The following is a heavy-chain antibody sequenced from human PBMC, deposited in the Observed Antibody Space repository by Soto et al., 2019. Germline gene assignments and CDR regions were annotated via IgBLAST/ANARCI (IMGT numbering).Heavy chain of an antibody. CDR1: GYTFTTYV. D-gene: IGHD7-27*01. CDR2: IRTYNGYT. J-gene: IGHJ6*02. V-gene: IGHV1-18*01. Sequence: ASVKVSCKASGYTFTTYVISWVRQAPGQGLEWMGWIRTYNGYTNFTQKLQGRVAMTTDTSTSTAYMELRSLRSEDTAVYYCERGAGDVAVWGQGNTVTVS. CDR3: ERGAGDVAV.